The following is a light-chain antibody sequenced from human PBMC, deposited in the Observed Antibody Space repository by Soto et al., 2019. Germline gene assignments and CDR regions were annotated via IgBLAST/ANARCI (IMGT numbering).Light chain of an antibody. CDR1: QGISSW. Sequence: DIQMTQSPSSVSASVGDRVTITCRASQGISSWVAWYQQKPGKAPNLLNYAASSLQSGVPSRFGGSGSGTGFTLTISNLQPEDFATYYCQQADTFPLTVGGGTKVEIK. V-gene: IGKV1-12*01. CDR3: QQADTFPLT. J-gene: IGKJ4*01. CDR2: AAS.